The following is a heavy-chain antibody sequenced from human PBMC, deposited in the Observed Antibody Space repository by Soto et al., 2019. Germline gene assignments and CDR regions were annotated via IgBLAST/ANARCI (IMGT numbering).Heavy chain of an antibody. CDR1: GFTFSSYW. V-gene: IGHV3-7*03. CDR3: ARDLSPADNWFDP. Sequence: EVQLLESGGVLVQPGGSLRLSCAASGFTFSSYWMSWVRQAPGKGLEWVANIKQDGSEKYYVDSVKGRFTISRDNAKNSLYLQMNSLRAEDTAVYYCARDLSPADNWFDPWGQGTLVTVSS. D-gene: IGHD2-2*01. CDR2: IKQDGSEK. J-gene: IGHJ5*02.